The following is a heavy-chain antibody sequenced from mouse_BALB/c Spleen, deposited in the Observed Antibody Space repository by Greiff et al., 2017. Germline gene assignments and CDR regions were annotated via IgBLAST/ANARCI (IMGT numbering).Heavy chain of an antibody. CDR1: GDSITSGY. CDR3: ARQALSTNAMDY. D-gene: IGHD1-1*01. V-gene: IGHV3-8*02. CDR2: ISYSGST. Sequence: EVQLQQSGPSLVKPSQTLSLTCSVTGDSITSGYWNWIRKFPGNKLEYMGYISYSGSTYYNPSLKSRISITRDTSKNQYYLQLNSVTTEDTATYYCARQALSTNAMDYWGQGTSVTVSS. J-gene: IGHJ4*01.